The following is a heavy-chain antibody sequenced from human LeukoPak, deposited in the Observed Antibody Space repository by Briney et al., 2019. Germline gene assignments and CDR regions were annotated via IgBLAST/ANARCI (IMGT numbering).Heavy chain of an antibody. V-gene: IGHV3-49*04. J-gene: IGHJ6*03. CDR1: GFTFGDYA. D-gene: IGHD2-2*01. Sequence: GRSLRLSCTASGFTFGDYAMSWVRQAPGKGLEWVGFIRSKAYGGATEYAASVKGRFTISRDDSKSIAYLQMNSLKTEDTAVYYCTRAPIVVVPAAMYYYYYYMDVWGKGTTVTISS. CDR3: TRAPIVVVPAAMYYYYYYMDV. CDR2: IRSKAYGGAT.